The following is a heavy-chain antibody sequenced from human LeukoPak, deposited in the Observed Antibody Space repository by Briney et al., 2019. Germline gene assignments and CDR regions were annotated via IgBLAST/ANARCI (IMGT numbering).Heavy chain of an antibody. CDR3: AIRRYYDSSGYLE. V-gene: IGHV4-39*01. Sequence: PSETLSLTCTIFGDSVSRSDSYWDWIRQPPGKGLEWIGTIYYSGRTYYSPSLKSRVTLSVDMSNNQFSLTLSSVTAADTALYFCAIRRYYDSSGYLEWGQGTLVTVSS. J-gene: IGHJ1*01. CDR1: GDSVSRSDSY. D-gene: IGHD3-22*01. CDR2: IYYSGRT.